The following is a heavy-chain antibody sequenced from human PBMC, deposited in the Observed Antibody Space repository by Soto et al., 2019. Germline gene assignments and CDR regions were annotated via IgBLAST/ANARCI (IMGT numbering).Heavy chain of an antibody. CDR1: GFTFNSCA. CDR2: ISYSGVTT. CDR3: AKRGIAVAFAYFDF. Sequence: EVQLLESGGDLVQPGGSLRLSCAASGFTFNSCAMSWVRQAPGKGLEWVSTISYSGVTTYYTDSVKGRFTISRDNSKNTVYLQMESRRANDTAIYYCAKRGIAVAFAYFDFWGHGTRVTVS. D-gene: IGHD6-19*01. V-gene: IGHV3-23*01. J-gene: IGHJ3*01.